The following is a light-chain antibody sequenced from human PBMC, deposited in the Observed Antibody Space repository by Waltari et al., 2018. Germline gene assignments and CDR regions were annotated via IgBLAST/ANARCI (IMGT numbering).Light chain of an antibody. CDR1: QSVSSN. Sequence: EIVMTQSPATLSVSPGERATLSCRASQSVSSNLAWYQQKPGQAPRLLIYGASTRATGIPARFSGSGSGTESTLTISSLQSEDFAVYYCQQYNNWPPIFGQGTRLEIK. CDR2: GAS. CDR3: QQYNNWPPI. V-gene: IGKV3-15*01. J-gene: IGKJ5*01.